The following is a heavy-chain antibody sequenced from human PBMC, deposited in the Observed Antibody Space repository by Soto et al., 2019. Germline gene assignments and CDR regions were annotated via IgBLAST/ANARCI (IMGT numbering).Heavy chain of an antibody. V-gene: IGHV1-3*01. D-gene: IGHD2-2*01. Sequence: RASVKVSCKASGYTFTSYAMHWVRQAPGQRLEWMGWINAGNGNTKYSQKFQGRVTITRDTSASTAYMELSSLRSEDTAVYYCARGYCSSTSCFNWFDPWGQGTLVTVSS. J-gene: IGHJ5*02. CDR3: ARGYCSSTSCFNWFDP. CDR2: INAGNGNT. CDR1: GYTFTSYA.